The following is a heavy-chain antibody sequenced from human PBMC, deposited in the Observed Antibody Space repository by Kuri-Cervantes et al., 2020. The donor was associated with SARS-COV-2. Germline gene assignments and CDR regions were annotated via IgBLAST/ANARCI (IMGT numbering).Heavy chain of an antibody. CDR3: ARVPTRAGYNFFDY. V-gene: IGHV3-30*04. Sequence: GGSLRLSSAASGFTFSSYAMHWVRQAPGKGLEWVAGLSYDGSNKQYADSVKGRFTISRDDSKNTLYLQMNSLRTEDTAVYYCARVPTRAGYNFFDYWGQGTLVTVSS. CDR2: LSYDGSNK. J-gene: IGHJ4*02. D-gene: IGHD5-24*01. CDR1: GFTFSSYA.